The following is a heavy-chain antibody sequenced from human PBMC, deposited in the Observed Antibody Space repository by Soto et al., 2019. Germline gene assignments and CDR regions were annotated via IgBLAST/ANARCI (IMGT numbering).Heavy chain of an antibody. Sequence: GASVKVSCKASGGTFSSYAISWVRQAPRQGLEWMGGIIPIFGTSNYAQKFQGRVTITADESTSTAYMELSSLRSEDTAVYYCARYIYCSGGICYPEFDYWGQGTLVTVSS. D-gene: IGHD2-15*01. CDR2: IIPIFGTS. V-gene: IGHV1-69*13. CDR3: ARYIYCSGGICYPEFDY. J-gene: IGHJ4*02. CDR1: GGTFSSYA.